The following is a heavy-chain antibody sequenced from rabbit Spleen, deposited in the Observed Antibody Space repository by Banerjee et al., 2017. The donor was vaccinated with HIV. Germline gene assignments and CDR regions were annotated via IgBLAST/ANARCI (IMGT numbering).Heavy chain of an antibody. V-gene: IGHV1S25*01. CDR3: MRDIGNGYYYFDL. Sequence: QEQLEESGGGLVKLEGSLTLTCTASGFSFTNGYDMCWVRQAPGKGLESIGIIKIDGSAYYASWVNGRFTISKTSTTVDLKMTSLTAADTATYFCMRDIGNGYYYFDLWGPGTLVTVS. J-gene: IGHJ4*01. CDR1: GFSFTNGYD. CDR2: IKIDGSA. D-gene: IGHD1-1*01.